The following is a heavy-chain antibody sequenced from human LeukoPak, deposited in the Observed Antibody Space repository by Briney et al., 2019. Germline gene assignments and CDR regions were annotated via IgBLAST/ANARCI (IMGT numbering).Heavy chain of an antibody. CDR2: IYPGDSDT. CDR1: GYKLTNNW. V-gene: IGHV5-51*01. Sequence: GESLKISCKISGYKLTNNWIGWVRQVPGKGLEWMGIIYPGDSDTTYSPSFQGQVTISADKSISTAYLQWSSVKASDTAMYYCARQRDGSGSYDYWGQGTLVTVSS. J-gene: IGHJ4*02. CDR3: ARQRDGSGSYDY. D-gene: IGHD3-10*01.